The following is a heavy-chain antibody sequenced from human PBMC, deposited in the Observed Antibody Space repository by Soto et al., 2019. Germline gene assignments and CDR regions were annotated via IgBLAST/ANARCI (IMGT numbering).Heavy chain of an antibody. Sequence: QVQLVQSGAEVKKPGSSVKVSCKASGGTFSSYRINWVRQAPGQGLEWVGGIVPIYRTADYAPKFQGRVTISADASARTSYMELRSLKSQDTAVYYCVRDSGAKLSSSWGQGTLVTVSS. CDR1: GGTFSSYR. V-gene: IGHV1-69*01. CDR3: VRDSGAKLSSS. D-gene: IGHD6-13*01. CDR2: IVPIYRTA. J-gene: IGHJ4*02.